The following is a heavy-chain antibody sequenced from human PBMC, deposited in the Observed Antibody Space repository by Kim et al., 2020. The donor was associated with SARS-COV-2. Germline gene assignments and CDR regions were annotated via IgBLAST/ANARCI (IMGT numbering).Heavy chain of an antibody. CDR1: GFTFSSYS. Sequence: GGSLRLSCAASGFTFSSYSMNWVRQAPGKGLEWVSSISSSSSYIYYADSVKGRFTISRDNAKNSLYLQMNSLRAEDTAVYYCARALYSSSWYHDYWGQGTLVTVSS. J-gene: IGHJ4*02. CDR3: ARALYSSSWYHDY. CDR2: ISSSSSYI. D-gene: IGHD6-13*01. V-gene: IGHV3-21*01.